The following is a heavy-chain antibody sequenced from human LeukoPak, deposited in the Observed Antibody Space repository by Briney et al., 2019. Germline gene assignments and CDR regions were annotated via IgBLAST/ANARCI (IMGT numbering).Heavy chain of an antibody. CDR1: GFTFSSSA. D-gene: IGHD2-15*01. CDR2: ISDNGGGA. J-gene: IGHJ3*02. Sequence: PGGSLRLSCAASGFTFSSSAMSWVRQAPGKGLEWVSAISDNGGGAYYADSVKGRSTISRDNSKSTLYLQMNSLRAEDTALYYRAKDMGPLYCSGGSCYKSAAFDIWGQGTMVTVSS. V-gene: IGHV3-23*01. CDR3: AKDMGPLYCSGGSCYKSAAFDI.